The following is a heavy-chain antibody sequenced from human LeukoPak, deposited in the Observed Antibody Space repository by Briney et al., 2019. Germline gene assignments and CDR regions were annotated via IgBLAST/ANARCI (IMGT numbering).Heavy chain of an antibody. D-gene: IGHD3-3*01. Sequence: SETLSLTCAVYGGSFSGYYWSWIRQPPGKGLEWIGEINHSGSTNYNPSLKSRVTISVDTSKNQFSLKLSSVTAADTAVYYCARRYDFWSGYQFDPWGQGTLVTVSS. CDR3: ARRYDFWSGYQFDP. J-gene: IGHJ5*02. V-gene: IGHV4-34*01. CDR2: INHSGST. CDR1: GGSFSGYY.